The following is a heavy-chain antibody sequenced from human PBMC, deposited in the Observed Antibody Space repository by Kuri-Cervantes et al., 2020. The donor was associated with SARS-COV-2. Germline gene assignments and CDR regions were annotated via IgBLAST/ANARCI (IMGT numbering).Heavy chain of an antibody. D-gene: IGHD5-18*01. CDR1: GFTFSSYG. V-gene: IGHV3-30*03. CDR2: ISYDGSNK. J-gene: IGHJ4*02. CDR3: ARTKVAYTAMVGFDY. Sequence: GGFRRLSVAAPGFTFSSYGMHWVRQAPGKGLEWVAVISYDGSNKYYADSVKGRFTISRDNSKNTLYLQMNSLRAEDTAVYYCARTKVAYTAMVGFDYWGQGTLVTVSS.